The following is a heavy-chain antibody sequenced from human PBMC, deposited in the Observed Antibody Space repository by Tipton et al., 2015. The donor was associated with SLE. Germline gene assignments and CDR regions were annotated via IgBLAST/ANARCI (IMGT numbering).Heavy chain of an antibody. Sequence: TLSLTCTVSGGSISSGGYYWSWIRQHPGKGLEWIGYTYYSGNTYYNPSLKSRVTISVDTSENQFPLKLSSVTAADTAVYYCASYGGSSWGDAFDIWGQGTMVTVSS. V-gene: IGHV4-31*03. CDR3: ASYGGSSWGDAFDI. J-gene: IGHJ3*02. CDR1: GGSISSGGYY. CDR2: TYYSGNT. D-gene: IGHD6-13*01.